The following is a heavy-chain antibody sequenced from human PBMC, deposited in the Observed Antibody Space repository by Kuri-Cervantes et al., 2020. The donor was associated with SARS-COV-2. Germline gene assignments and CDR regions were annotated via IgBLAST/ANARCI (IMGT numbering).Heavy chain of an antibody. D-gene: IGHD6-13*01. Sequence: SETLSLTCTVSGYSISSGYYWGWIRQPPGKGLEWIGSIYHSGSTYYNPSLKSRVTISVDTSKNQFSLKLNSVTAADTGVYYCARVGEYSSSLDYWGQGTLVTVSS. CDR3: ARVGEYSSSLDY. V-gene: IGHV4-38-2*02. J-gene: IGHJ4*02. CDR2: IYHSGST. CDR1: GYSISSGYY.